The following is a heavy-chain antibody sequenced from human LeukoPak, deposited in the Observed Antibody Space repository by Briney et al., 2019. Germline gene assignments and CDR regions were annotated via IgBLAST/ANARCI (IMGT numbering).Heavy chain of an antibody. CDR2: ISGSGTGGVT. CDR3: AKKGYYDGSGYYMYYFDH. Sequence: GGSLRLSCTASGLSFSSYSMSWVRQAPGKGLEWVAIISGSGTGGVTYYADSVKGRFTISRDTSKNTLYLQMNSLRAEDTAIYYCAKKGYYDGSGYYMYYFDHWGQGTLVTVSS. J-gene: IGHJ4*02. V-gene: IGHV3-23*01. CDR1: GLSFSSYS. D-gene: IGHD3-22*01.